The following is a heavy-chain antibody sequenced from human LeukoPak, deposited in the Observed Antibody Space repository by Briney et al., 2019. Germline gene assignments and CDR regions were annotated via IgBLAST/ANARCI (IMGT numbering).Heavy chain of an antibody. CDR3: ARDGGYYDSSGYSGDY. Sequence: PGGSLRLSCAASGFTFSSYSMNWVRQAPGEGLEWVSSISSSSSYIYYADSVKGRFAISRDNAKNSLYLQMNSLRAEDTAVYYCARDGGYYDSSGYSGDYWGQGTLVTVSS. CDR1: GFTFSSYS. D-gene: IGHD3-22*01. CDR2: ISSSSSYI. J-gene: IGHJ4*02. V-gene: IGHV3-21*01.